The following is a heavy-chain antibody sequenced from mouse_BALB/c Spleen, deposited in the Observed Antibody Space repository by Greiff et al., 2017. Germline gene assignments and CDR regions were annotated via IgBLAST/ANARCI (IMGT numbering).Heavy chain of an antibody. CDR2: ISYDGSN. CDR1: GYSITSGYY. CDR3: ARRGYGYNAMDY. J-gene: IGHJ4*01. D-gene: IGHD1-2*01. V-gene: IGHV3-6*02. Sequence: EVKLMESGPGLVKPSQSLSLTCSVTGYSITSGYYWNWIRQFPGNKLEWMGYISYDGSNNYNPSLKNRISITRDTSKNQFFLKLNSVTTEDTATYYCARRGYGYNAMDYWGQGTSVTVSS.